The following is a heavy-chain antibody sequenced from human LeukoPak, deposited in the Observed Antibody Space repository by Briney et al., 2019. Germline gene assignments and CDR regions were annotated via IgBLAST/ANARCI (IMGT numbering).Heavy chain of an antibody. D-gene: IGHD2-2*01. Sequence: VASVKVSCKASGGTFSSYAISWVRQAPGQGLEWMGGIIPIFGTANYAQKFQGRVTITADESTSTAYMELSSLRSEDTAVYYCARELRCTSGNTSCYYFDYWGQGTLVTVSS. CDR3: ARELRCTSGNTSCYYFDY. V-gene: IGHV1-69*01. J-gene: IGHJ4*02. CDR1: GGTFSSYA. CDR2: IIPIFGTA.